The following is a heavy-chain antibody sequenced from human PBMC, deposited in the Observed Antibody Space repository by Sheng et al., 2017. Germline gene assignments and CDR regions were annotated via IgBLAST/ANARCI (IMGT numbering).Heavy chain of an antibody. CDR1: GFSFSTYG. Sequence: ESGGGVVQPGRSLRLSCAASGFSFSTYGMHWVRQAPGRGLEWVAVLSYDGGIEYYADSVKGRFTISRDNSKNTLYLQMNSLRADDTAVYYCAKKPPGGFQNTMDVWDQGP. CDR2: LSYDGGIE. V-gene: IGHV3-30*18. J-gene: IGHJ6*02. CDR3: AKKPPGGFQNTMDV. D-gene: IGHD3-10*01.